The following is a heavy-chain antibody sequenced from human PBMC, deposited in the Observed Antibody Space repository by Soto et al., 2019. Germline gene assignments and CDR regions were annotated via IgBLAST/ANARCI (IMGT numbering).Heavy chain of an antibody. CDR1: GGSISSNSYY. V-gene: IGHV4-39*07. Sequence: SETLSLTCTVSGGSISSNSYYWGWIRQPPGKGLEWIGSIYYSGTTHYNPSLKSRVTVSVDKSKNQFSLKLSSVTAADTAVYYCARSQSVVTATPIDYWGQGTLVTVSS. J-gene: IGHJ4*02. CDR3: ARSQSVVTATPIDY. CDR2: IYYSGTT. D-gene: IGHD2-21*02.